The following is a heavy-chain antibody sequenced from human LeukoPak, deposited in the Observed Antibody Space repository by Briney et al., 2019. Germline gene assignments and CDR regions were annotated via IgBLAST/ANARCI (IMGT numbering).Heavy chain of an antibody. CDR1: GYTFTTYA. Sequence: ASVKVSCKASGYTFTTYAMHWVRQAPGQRLEWLGWINAGNGNTKYSQKFQGRVTITRDTSASTAYMELSSLRSEDTAVYYCARDGGGDSSRLRPDNWFDPWGQGTLVTVSS. D-gene: IGHD6-13*01. CDR2: INAGNGNT. J-gene: IGHJ5*02. V-gene: IGHV1-3*01. CDR3: ARDGGGDSSRLRPDNWFDP.